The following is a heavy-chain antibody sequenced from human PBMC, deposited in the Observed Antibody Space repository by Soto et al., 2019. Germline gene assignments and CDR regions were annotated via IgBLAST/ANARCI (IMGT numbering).Heavy chain of an antibody. D-gene: IGHD3-3*01. CDR3: ARELPSYDFWSGYLNWFDP. Sequence: PSETLSLTCTVSGGSISSYYWSWIRQPPGKGLEWIGYIYYSGSTNYNPSLKSRVTISVDTSKNQFSLKLSSVTAADTAVYYCARELPSYDFWSGYLNWFDPWGQGTLVPVSS. V-gene: IGHV4-59*12. CDR1: GGSISSYY. J-gene: IGHJ5*02. CDR2: IYYSGST.